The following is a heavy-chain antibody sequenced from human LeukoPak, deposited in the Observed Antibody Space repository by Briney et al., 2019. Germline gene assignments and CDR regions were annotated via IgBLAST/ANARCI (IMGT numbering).Heavy chain of an antibody. Sequence: GGSLRLSCAASGFTFNDYYMSWIRQAPGKGLEWVSYISSDGRAIYYADSAKGRFTISRDNAKNSLYLQTNSLTAEDTAVYYCAREPKSGSFAYYFDYWGQGTLVTVSS. CDR1: GFTFNDYY. V-gene: IGHV3-11*01. D-gene: IGHD1-26*01. J-gene: IGHJ4*02. CDR2: ISSDGRAI. CDR3: AREPKSGSFAYYFDY.